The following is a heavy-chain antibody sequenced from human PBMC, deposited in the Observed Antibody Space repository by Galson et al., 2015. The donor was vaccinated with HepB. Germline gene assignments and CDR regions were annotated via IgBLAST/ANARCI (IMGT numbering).Heavy chain of an antibody. Sequence: SVKVSCKAYGYIFSTYPITWARQAPGQGLEWMGWISAYNGNTDYVQKLQGRVTMTTDTSTSTAYMELRSLRFDDTAVYYCARARYSTSPPDYWGQGTLATVSS. CDR1: GYIFSTYP. D-gene: IGHD6-6*01. J-gene: IGHJ4*02. CDR2: ISAYNGNT. CDR3: ARARYSTSPPDY. V-gene: IGHV1-18*01.